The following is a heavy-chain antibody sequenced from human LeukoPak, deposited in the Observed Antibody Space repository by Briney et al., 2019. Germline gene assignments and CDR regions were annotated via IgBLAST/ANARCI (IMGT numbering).Heavy chain of an antibody. CDR3: AKAPYYDFWSGRYALDY. J-gene: IGHJ4*02. CDR1: GFTFSSYA. V-gene: IGHV3-23*01. D-gene: IGHD3-3*01. Sequence: GGSLRLSCAASGFTFSSYAMSWVRQAPGKGLEWVSAISGSGGSTYYADSVKGRFTISRDNSKNTLYLQMNSLRAEDTAVYYCAKAPYYDFWSGRYALDYWGQGTLVTVSS. CDR2: ISGSGGST.